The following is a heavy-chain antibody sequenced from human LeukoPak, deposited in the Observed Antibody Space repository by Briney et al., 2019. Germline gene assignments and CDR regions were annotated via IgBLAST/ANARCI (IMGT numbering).Heavy chain of an antibody. J-gene: IGHJ4*02. Sequence: GGSLRLSCAASGFIFSSYAMHWVRQAPGKGLEWVSYISSTGNTIYYADSVKGRFTISRDNAKSSLYLRMNSLRAEDTAVYYCARDSSGNFIPDYFDYWGQGTLVTVSS. V-gene: IGHV3-48*03. D-gene: IGHD3-10*01. CDR3: ARDSSGNFIPDYFDY. CDR1: GFIFSSYA. CDR2: ISSTGNTI.